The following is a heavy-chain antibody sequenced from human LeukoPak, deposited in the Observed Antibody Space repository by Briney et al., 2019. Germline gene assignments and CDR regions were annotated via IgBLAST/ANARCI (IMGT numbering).Heavy chain of an antibody. D-gene: IGHD2-15*01. J-gene: IGHJ3*02. V-gene: IGHV1-8*01. CDR3: ARGKAGDSGGHRAIDI. Sequence: ASVKVSCKASGYTFTAYVINWVRQATGQGLEWMGWMNPNSGNTGYAQKFQGSVTITRNTSISTAYMDFSNLRPEETAVCYCARGKAGDSGGHRAIDIWGQATMVTVSS. CDR2: MNPNSGNT. CDR1: GYTFTAYV.